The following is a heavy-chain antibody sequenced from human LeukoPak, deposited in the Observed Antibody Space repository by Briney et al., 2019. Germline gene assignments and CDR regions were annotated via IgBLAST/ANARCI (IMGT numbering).Heavy chain of an antibody. CDR3: AKDRRYRSGGSCYFEY. Sequence: GGSLRLSCAASGFTFSGNAMSWVRQAPGKGLEWVSAISGSGDTTYYADSVKGRFTISRDNSKNMLYLQMNSLRAEDTAVYYCAKDRRYRSGGSCYFEYWGQGTLVTVSS. V-gene: IGHV3-23*01. D-gene: IGHD2-15*01. J-gene: IGHJ4*02. CDR2: ISGSGDTT. CDR1: GFTFSGNA.